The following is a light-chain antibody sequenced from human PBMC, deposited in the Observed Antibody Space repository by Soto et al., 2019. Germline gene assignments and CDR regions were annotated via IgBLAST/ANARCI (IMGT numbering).Light chain of an antibody. J-gene: IGLJ2*01. Sequence: QSVLTQPASVSGSPGQSITISCTGTSSDVGGYNYVSWYQQHPGKAPKLMIYGVSNRPSRVSNRFSASKSGNTASLTISGLQAEDEADYYCSSNTSSSLVVFGGGTKLTVL. V-gene: IGLV2-14*01. CDR3: SSNTSSSLVV. CDR2: GVS. CDR1: SSDVGGYNY.